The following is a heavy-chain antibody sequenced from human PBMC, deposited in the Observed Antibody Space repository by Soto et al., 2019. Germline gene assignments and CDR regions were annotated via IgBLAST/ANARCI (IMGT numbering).Heavy chain of an antibody. J-gene: IGHJ4*02. D-gene: IGHD2-8*01. Sequence: GGSLRLSCSASGFTFSSYAMHWVRQAPGKGLEYVSAISSNGGSTYYADSVKGRFTISRDNSKNTLYLQMSSLRAEDTAVYYCVKFPDCTNGVCYTEPFDYWGQGTLVTVSS. CDR3: VKFPDCTNGVCYTEPFDY. CDR1: GFTFSSYA. CDR2: ISSNGGST. V-gene: IGHV3-64D*06.